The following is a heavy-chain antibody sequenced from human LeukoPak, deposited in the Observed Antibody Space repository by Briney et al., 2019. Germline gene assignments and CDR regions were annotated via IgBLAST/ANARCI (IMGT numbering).Heavy chain of an antibody. V-gene: IGHV4-34*01. CDR2: INHSGST. CDR3: AREVQHYAGSVYDHDAFDI. Sequence: SETLSLTCAVYGGSFSGHYWSWIRQPPGKGLEWLGEINHSGSTNYNPSLKSRVTILVDTSKNQFSLKLSSVTAADTAVYYCAREVQHYAGSVYDHDAFDIWGQGTMVTVSS. CDR1: GGSFSGHY. D-gene: IGHD3-22*01. J-gene: IGHJ3*02.